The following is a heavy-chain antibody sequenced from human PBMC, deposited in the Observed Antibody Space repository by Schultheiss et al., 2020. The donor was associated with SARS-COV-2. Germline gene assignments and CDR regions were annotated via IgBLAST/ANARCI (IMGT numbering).Heavy chain of an antibody. CDR3: ARDDSSSWANWFDP. J-gene: IGHJ5*02. CDR1: GGSFSGYY. D-gene: IGHD6-13*01. Sequence: SETLSLTCAVYGGSFSGYYWSWIRQPPGKGLEWIGEINHSGSTNYNPSLKSRVTISVDTSKNQFSLKLSSVTAADTAVYYCARDDSSSWANWFDPWGQGTLVTVSS. V-gene: IGHV4-34*01. CDR2: INHSGST.